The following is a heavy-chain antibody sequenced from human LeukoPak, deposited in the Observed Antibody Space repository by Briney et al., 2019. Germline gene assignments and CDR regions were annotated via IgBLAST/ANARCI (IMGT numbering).Heavy chain of an antibody. CDR1: GGSFSGYY. D-gene: IGHD3-16*01. CDR2: INHSGTT. Sequence: SETLSLTCAVYGGSFSGYYWGWIRQTPGKGLEYIGEINHSGTTNYNPSLKSRVTISADTFKNQFSLKLSSVTAADTAVYYCASSRAYRGSWYYYFDHWEGALVTVSS. V-gene: IGHV4-34*01. CDR3: ASSRAYRGSWYYYFDH. J-gene: IGHJ4*02.